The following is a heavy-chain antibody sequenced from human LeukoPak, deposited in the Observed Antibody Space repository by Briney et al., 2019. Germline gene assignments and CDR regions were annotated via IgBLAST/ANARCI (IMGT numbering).Heavy chain of an antibody. D-gene: IGHD3-22*01. J-gene: IGHJ4*02. CDR2: IRSKAYGGTT. V-gene: IGHV3-49*04. CDR3: TSPDSSGYYYDDYFDY. Sequence: GGSLRLSCTASGFTFGDYAMSWVRQAPGKGLEWVGFIRSKAYGGTTEYAASVKGRFTISRDDSKSIAYLQMNSLKTEDTAVYYCTSPDSSGYYYDDYFDYWGQGTLVTVSS. CDR1: GFTFGDYA.